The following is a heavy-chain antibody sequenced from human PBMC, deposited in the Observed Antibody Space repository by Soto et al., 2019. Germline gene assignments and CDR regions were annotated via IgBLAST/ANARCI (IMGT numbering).Heavy chain of an antibody. CDR3: ARDLGSSSDFDY. D-gene: IGHD6-6*01. CDR1: GYTFTSYA. J-gene: IGHJ4*02. Sequence: ASVKVSCKASGYTFTSYALHWVRQAPGQRLEWMGWINAGYGNTKYSQKFQGRVTITRDTSASTAYMELSSLRSEDTAVYYCARDLGSSSDFDYWGQGTLVTVSS. V-gene: IGHV1-3*01. CDR2: INAGYGNT.